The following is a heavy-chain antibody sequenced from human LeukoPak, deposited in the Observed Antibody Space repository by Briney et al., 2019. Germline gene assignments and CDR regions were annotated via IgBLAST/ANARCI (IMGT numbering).Heavy chain of an antibody. Sequence: ASVTVSCKASGYTFTSYGISWVRQAPGQGLEWMGWISAYNGNTNYAQKLQGRVTMTTDTSTSTAYMELRSLRSDDTAVYYCARVTLEGGYTGVVAFDIWGQGTMVTVSS. V-gene: IGHV1-18*01. D-gene: IGHD5-12*01. J-gene: IGHJ3*02. CDR1: GYTFTSYG. CDR3: ARVTLEGGYTGVVAFDI. CDR2: ISAYNGNT.